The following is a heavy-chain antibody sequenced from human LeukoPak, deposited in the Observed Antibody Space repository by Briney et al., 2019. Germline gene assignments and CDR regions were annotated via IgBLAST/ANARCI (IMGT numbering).Heavy chain of an antibody. D-gene: IGHD3-10*01. CDR2: IKSKTDGGTT. CDR3: AKDFSGSGSYKGYFDY. J-gene: IGHJ4*02. CDR1: GFTFSNAW. V-gene: IGHV3-15*01. Sequence: GGSLRLSCAASGFTFSNAWMSWVRQAPGKGLEWVGRIKSKTDGGTTDYAAPVKGRFTISRDDSKNTLYLQMNSLRAEDTAVYYCAKDFSGSGSYKGYFDYWGQGTLVTVSS.